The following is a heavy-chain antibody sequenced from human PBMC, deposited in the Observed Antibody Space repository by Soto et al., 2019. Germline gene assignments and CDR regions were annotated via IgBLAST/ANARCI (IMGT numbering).Heavy chain of an antibody. Sequence: GGLRLSCAAAGFTFSSYAMSWVRPAPRKGLEWVSAISGSGGSTYYADSVKGRFTISRDNSKNTLYLQMNSLRAEDTAVYYCARTMVRGVSKGYFDYWGQGTLVTVSS. J-gene: IGHJ4*02. CDR2: ISGSGGST. D-gene: IGHD3-10*01. V-gene: IGHV3-23*01. CDR1: GFTFSSYA. CDR3: ARTMVRGVSKGYFDY.